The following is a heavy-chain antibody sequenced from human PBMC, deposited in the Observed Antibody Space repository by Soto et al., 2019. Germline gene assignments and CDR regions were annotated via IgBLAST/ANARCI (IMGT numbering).Heavy chain of an antibody. Sequence: SETLSLTCAVYGGSFSGYYWSWIRQPPGKGLEWIGEINHSGSTNCNPSLKSRVTISVDTSKNQFSLKLSSVTAADTAVYYCARGGSAMVTGYYYGMDVWGQGTTVTVSS. CDR2: INHSGST. D-gene: IGHD5-18*01. J-gene: IGHJ6*02. CDR3: ARGGSAMVTGYYYGMDV. V-gene: IGHV4-34*01. CDR1: GGSFSGYY.